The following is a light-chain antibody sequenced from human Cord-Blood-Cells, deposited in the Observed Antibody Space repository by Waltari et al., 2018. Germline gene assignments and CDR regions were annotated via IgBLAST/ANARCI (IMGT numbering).Light chain of an antibody. Sequence: DIVMTQSPDSLAVSLVERATINCKSSQSVLYTSNNKNYLAWYQQKPGQRTKLLISWASTRESVVPYRFSGSGSGTDFTLTISSLQAEDVAVYSCQQYYSTPLTFGGGTKVEIK. V-gene: IGKV4-1*01. J-gene: IGKJ4*01. CDR2: WAS. CDR3: QQYYSTPLT. CDR1: QSVLYTSNNKNY.